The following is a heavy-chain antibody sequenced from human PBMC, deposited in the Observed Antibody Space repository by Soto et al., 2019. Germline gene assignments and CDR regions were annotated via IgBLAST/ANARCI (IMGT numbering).Heavy chain of an antibody. CDR2: ISYDGSNK. D-gene: IGHD5-12*01. V-gene: IGHV3-30*18. CDR1: GFTFSSYG. J-gene: IGHJ4*02. CDR3: AKGVEMATHG. Sequence: AGSVRLSCAASGFTFSSYGMHWVRQAPGKGLEWVAVISYDGSNKYYADSVKGRFTISRDNSKNTLYLQMNSLRAEDTAVYYCAKGVEMATHGWGQGTLVTVSS.